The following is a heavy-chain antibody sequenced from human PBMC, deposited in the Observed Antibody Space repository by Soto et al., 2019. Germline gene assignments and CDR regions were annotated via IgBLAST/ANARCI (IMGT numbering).Heavy chain of an antibody. CDR3: ARDRHNNFFDP. J-gene: IGHJ5*02. D-gene: IGHD6-6*01. Sequence: TCTVSGASMSSGGYYWTWIRQSPGKGLEWIGYIYYSGSTYYNPSLESRVAISLDTSRSQFSLTLHSVTAADTAIYYCARDRHNNFFDPWGQGTLVTV. CDR1: GASMSSGGYY. V-gene: IGHV4-31*03. CDR2: IYYSGST.